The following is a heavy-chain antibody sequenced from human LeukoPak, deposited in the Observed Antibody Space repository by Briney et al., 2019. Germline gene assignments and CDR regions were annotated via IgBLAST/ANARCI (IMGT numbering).Heavy chain of an antibody. D-gene: IGHD1-26*01. V-gene: IGHV3-23*01. Sequence: GGSLRLSCVASGFTSNNYALTWVRQAPGKGLEWVSGISDNGGTTYYADSVRGRFTISRDNSKNTLYLQMNSLRAEDTALYYCVQSGSFYFPFDYWGHGTLVTVSS. CDR1: GFTSNNYA. CDR3: VQSGSFYFPFDY. J-gene: IGHJ4*01. CDR2: ISDNGGTT.